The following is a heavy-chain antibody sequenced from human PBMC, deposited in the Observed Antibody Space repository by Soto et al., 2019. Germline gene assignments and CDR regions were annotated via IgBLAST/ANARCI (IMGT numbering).Heavy chain of an antibody. CDR1: GFTFSTYS. V-gene: IGHV3-21*04. D-gene: IGHD2-21*02. CDR2: ISSSSSYI. Sequence: GGSLRLSCAASGFTFSTYSMNWVRQAPGKGLEWVSSISSSSSYIYYADSVKGRFTISRDNAKNSLYLQMNSLRAEDTAVYYCASTQYGGNSSGAFDIWGQGTMVTVSS. J-gene: IGHJ3*02. CDR3: ASTQYGGNSSGAFDI.